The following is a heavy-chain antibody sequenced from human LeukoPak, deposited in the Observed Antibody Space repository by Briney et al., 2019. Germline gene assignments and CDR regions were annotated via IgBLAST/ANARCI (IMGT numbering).Heavy chain of an antibody. J-gene: IGHJ3*02. V-gene: IGHV4-59*01. D-gene: IGHD6-13*01. CDR1: GGSISTYY. CDR2: IHYSGST. CDR3: ARSRSSSWWFAFDI. Sequence: SETLSLTCTVSGGSISTYYWSWVRQPPGKGLEWIGYIHYSGSTNYNPSLKSRVTISVDTSKNQFSLKLSSVTAADTAVYYCARSRSSSWWFAFDIWGQGTMVTVSS.